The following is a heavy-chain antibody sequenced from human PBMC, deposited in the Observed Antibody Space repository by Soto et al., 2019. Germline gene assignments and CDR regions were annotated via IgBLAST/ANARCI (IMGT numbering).Heavy chain of an antibody. CDR3: AASIFYYGMDV. J-gene: IGHJ6*02. V-gene: IGHV5-51*01. CDR1: GYTFTNYW. CDR2: IYPGDSDT. Sequence: GESLKISCKASGYTFTNYWIGWVRQMPGKGPEWMGIIYPGDSDTKYNPSFQGQVTTSADKSITTTYLQWSSLKASDTAIYYCAASIFYYGMDVWGQGTTVTVSS.